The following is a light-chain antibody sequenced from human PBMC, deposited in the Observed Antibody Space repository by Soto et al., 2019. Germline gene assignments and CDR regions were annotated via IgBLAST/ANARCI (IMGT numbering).Light chain of an antibody. CDR2: RAS. V-gene: IGKV1-5*03. CDR3: QQYHEYPYT. CDR1: QSISTY. Sequence: DIQMTQSPSTLSASVGDRVSITCRASQSISTYLAWYQQKPGRAPQALIYRASSLESGVPSRFSGSGSGTGFTLTIRSLTPDYFATYYCQQYHEYPYTFGQGTKLEIK. J-gene: IGKJ2*01.